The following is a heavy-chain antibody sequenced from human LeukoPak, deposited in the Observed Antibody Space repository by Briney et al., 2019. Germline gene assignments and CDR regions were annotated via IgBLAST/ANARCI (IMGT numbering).Heavy chain of an antibody. D-gene: IGHD5-18*01. CDR1: GYTFTSYG. CDR2: ISAYNGNT. V-gene: IGHV1-18*01. J-gene: IGHJ6*03. Sequence: ASVKVSCKASGYTFTSYGISWVRQAPGQGLEWMGWISAYNGNTNYAQKLQGRVTMTTDTSTSTAYMELRSLRSDDTAVYYCARVSGDRRYSYGYYYYYYMDVWGKGTTVTVSS. CDR3: ARVSGDRRYSYGYYYYYYMDV.